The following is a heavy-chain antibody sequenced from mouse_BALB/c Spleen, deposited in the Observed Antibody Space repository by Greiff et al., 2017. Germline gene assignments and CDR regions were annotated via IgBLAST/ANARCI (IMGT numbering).Heavy chain of an antibody. Sequence: EVQRVESGGGLVKPGGSLKLSCAASGFTFSSYAMSWVRQTPEKRLEWVATISSGGSYTYYPDSVKGRFTISRDNAKNTLYLQMSSLRSEDTAMYYCARNYDYDGAMDYWGQGTSVTVSS. D-gene: IGHD2-4*01. V-gene: IGHV5-9-3*01. CDR3: ARNYDYDGAMDY. CDR1: GFTFSSYA. CDR2: ISSGGSYT. J-gene: IGHJ4*01.